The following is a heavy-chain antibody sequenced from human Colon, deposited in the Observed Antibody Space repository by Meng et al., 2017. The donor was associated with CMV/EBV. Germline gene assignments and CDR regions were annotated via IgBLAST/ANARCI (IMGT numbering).Heavy chain of an antibody. J-gene: IGHJ4*02. V-gene: IGHV3-23*01. Sequence: GESLKISCEASGFTFSSYAMSWVRQAPGKGLEWVSGISSGGATTYYAGSVKGRFAISRDNSKNTVFLEVNSLRADDAAVYYCAKSDSSSFYYKPLDYWGQGTLVTSPQ. D-gene: IGHD3-22*01. CDR1: GFTFSSYA. CDR2: ISSGGATT. CDR3: AKSDSSSFYYKPLDY.